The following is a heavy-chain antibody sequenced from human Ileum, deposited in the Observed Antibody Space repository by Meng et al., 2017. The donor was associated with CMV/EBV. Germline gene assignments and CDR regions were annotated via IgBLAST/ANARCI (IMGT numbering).Heavy chain of an antibody. CDR3: ARDLGGAFAY. CDR1: QFVFNAYR. CDR2: ISYDRTGE. V-gene: IGHV3-30*04. Sequence: SRVLSQFVFNAYRMSGVLQATDKGLEWVTVISYDRTGEYFTDSVKSRFTISRDNSKNTLYLQIDSLRSENTTVYYCARDLGGAFAYWGQGTLVTVSS. J-gene: IGHJ4*02.